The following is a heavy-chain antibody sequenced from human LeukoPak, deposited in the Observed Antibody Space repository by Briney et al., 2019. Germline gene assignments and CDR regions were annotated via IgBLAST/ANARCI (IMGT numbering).Heavy chain of an antibody. CDR1: GGSISSNSYY. D-gene: IGHD3-22*01. CDR3: ARDSGDYYDSSGYYDSRGDY. Sequence: SETLSLTCTVSGGSISSNSYYWGWIRQPPGEGLEWIGSIFYSGSTYYNPSLKSRVTISVDTSMNQFSLKLSSVTTADTAVYYCARDSGDYYDSSGYYDSRGDYWGQGTLVTVSS. CDR2: IFYSGST. V-gene: IGHV4-39*07. J-gene: IGHJ4*02.